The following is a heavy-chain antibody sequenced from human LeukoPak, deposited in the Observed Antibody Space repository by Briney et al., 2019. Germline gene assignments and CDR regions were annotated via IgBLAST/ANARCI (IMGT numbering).Heavy chain of an antibody. CDR3: ASTRYSGSYRRSPQRGY. V-gene: IGHV3-48*01. D-gene: IGHD1-26*01. J-gene: IGHJ4*02. CDR1: GFTFSSYS. CDR2: ISSSSSTI. Sequence: QTGGSLRLSCAASGFTFSSYSMNWVRQAPGKGLEWVSYISSSSSTIYYADSVKGRFTISRDNAKNSLYLQMNSLRAEDTAVYYCASTRYSGSYRRSPQRGYWGQGTLVTVSS.